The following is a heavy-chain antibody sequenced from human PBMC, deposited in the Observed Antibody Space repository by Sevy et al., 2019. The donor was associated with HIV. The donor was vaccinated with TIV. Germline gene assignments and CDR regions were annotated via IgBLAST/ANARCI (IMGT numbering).Heavy chain of an antibody. Sequence: GGSLRLSCAASGFTFSSYSMNWVRQAPGKGLEWVSSISSSSSYIYYADSVKGRFTISRANAKNSLYLQMKSLRAEDTAVYYCARDSEIYCSGGSCYLDAFDIWGQGTMVTVSS. CDR3: ARDSEIYCSGGSCYLDAFDI. CDR2: ISSSSSYI. CDR1: GFTFSSYS. J-gene: IGHJ3*02. D-gene: IGHD2-15*01. V-gene: IGHV3-21*01.